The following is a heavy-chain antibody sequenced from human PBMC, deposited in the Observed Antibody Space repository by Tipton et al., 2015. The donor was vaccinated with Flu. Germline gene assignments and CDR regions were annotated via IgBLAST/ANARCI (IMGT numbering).Heavy chain of an antibody. Sequence: LRLSCSVSGDSMGSRCYWGWIRQAPGKGLEWIANIHRAGNTYYNPSLKSRGTISVDTSKNQFSLRLSSVTAADTAIYYCARGSDYSNTFLDYWGRGTLVTVSS. CDR3: ARGSDYSNTFLDY. CDR1: GDSMGSRCY. V-gene: IGHV4-38-2*02. D-gene: IGHD4-17*01. CDR2: IHRAGNT. J-gene: IGHJ4*02.